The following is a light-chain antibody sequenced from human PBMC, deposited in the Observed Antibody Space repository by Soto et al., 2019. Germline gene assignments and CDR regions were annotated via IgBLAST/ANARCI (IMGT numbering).Light chain of an antibody. CDR3: QQYGSSPLT. CDR2: DAS. Sequence: EIVLTQSPDTLSLSPGERATLSCRASQSVRSNYLAWYQQKPGQAPRFLIYDASSRATGISDRFSGSGSGTDFTHTISRLEPEDFAVYYCQQYGSSPLTFGGGTKVDIK. CDR1: QSVRSNY. V-gene: IGKV3-20*01. J-gene: IGKJ4*02.